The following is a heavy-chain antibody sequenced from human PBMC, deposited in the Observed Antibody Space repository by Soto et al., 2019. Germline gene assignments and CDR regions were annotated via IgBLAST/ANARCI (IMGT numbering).Heavy chain of an antibody. CDR1: GGSFSGYY. J-gene: IGHJ4*02. CDR2: IYYSGST. Sequence: SETLSLTCAVYGGSFSGYYWSWIRQPPGKGLEWIGYIYYSGSTNYNPSLKSRVTISVDTSKNQFSLKLSSVTAADTAVYYCARAYGGYADYWGQGAQVTVSS. D-gene: IGHD5-12*01. CDR3: ARAYGGYADY. V-gene: IGHV4-59*01.